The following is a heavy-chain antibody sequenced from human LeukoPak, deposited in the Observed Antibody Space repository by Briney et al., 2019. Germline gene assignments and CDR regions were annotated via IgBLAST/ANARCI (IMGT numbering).Heavy chain of an antibody. V-gene: IGHV3-23*01. J-gene: IGHJ4*02. CDR3: AKCLGRDDYNIAS. CDR2: INDGGGGT. D-gene: IGHD5-24*01. Sequence: PGGSLRLSCAASGFTFSTYAMTWVRQAPGKGLEWVSTINDGGGGTYYTDSVKGRFTISRDNSKNTLYLQMNSLRAEDTAVYYCAKCLGRDDYNIASRGQGILVAVSS. CDR1: GFTFSTYA.